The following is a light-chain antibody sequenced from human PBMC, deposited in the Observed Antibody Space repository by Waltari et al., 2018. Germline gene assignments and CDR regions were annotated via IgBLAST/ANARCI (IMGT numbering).Light chain of an antibody. Sequence: DIQLTQSPSFLSASVGDRVTITCRASQGISSYLAWYQQKPGKAPKLLIYAASTLQSGVPSRFSGSGSGTEFTLTISSLQPEDFATYYCQQLNSYPQNTFGQGTKLEIK. CDR3: QQLNSYPQNT. V-gene: IGKV1-9*01. J-gene: IGKJ2*01. CDR1: QGISSY. CDR2: AAS.